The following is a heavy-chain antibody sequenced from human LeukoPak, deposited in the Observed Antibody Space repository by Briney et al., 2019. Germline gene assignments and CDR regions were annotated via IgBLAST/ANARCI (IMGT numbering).Heavy chain of an antibody. CDR2: INPSGGST. V-gene: IGHV1-46*01. J-gene: IGHJ4*02. D-gene: IGHD5-24*01. Sequence: RASVKVSCKASGYTFTSYYMHWVRQAPGQGLEWMGIINPSGGSTSYAQKFQGRVTMTRDTSTSTAYMELSSLRSEDTAVYYCARVNVEMATISSGFDYWGQGTLVTVSS. CDR1: GYTFTSYY. CDR3: ARVNVEMATISSGFDY.